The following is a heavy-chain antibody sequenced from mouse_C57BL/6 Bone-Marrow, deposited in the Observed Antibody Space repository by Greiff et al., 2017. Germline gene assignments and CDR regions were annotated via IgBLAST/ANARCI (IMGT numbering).Heavy chain of an antibody. CDR1: GYTFTSYW. V-gene: IGHV1-55*01. D-gene: IGHD6-1*01. J-gene: IGHJ3*01. CDR3: AREPPWFAY. Sequence: VQLQQSGAELVKPGASVKMSCKASGYTFTSYWITWVKQRPGQGLEWIGDIYPGSGSTNYNEKFKSKATLTVATSSSTAYMQLSSLTSEDSAVYYCAREPPWFAYWGQGTLVTVSA. CDR2: IYPGSGST.